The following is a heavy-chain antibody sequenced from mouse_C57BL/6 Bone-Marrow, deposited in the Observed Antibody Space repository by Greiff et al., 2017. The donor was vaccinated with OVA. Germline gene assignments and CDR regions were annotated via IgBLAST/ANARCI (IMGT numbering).Heavy chain of an antibody. CDR3: ARRRGQLRFWFAY. Sequence: QVHVKQPGTELVKPGASVKLSCKASGYTFTSYWMHWVKQRPGQGLEWIGNINPSNGGTNYNEKFKSKATLTVDKSSSTAYMQLSSLTSEDSAVYYCARRRGQLRFWFAYWGQGTLVTVSA. D-gene: IGHD3-2*02. CDR1: GYTFTSYW. J-gene: IGHJ3*01. CDR2: INPSNGGT. V-gene: IGHV1-53*01.